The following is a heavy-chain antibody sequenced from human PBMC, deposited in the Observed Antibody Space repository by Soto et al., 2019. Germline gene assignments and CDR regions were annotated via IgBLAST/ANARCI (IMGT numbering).Heavy chain of an antibody. Sequence: EVQLLESGGGLVQPGGSLRLSCAASGFTFSSYAMSWVRQAPGKGLEWVSTIGGSGGSGGTTYYADSVKGRFTISRDKSKNALYLERDSLRAEDTAVDYCVGSWETSHTDACDIWGQGTMVTVSS. V-gene: IGHV3-23*01. CDR2: IGGSGGSGGTT. J-gene: IGHJ3*02. CDR3: VGSWETSHTDACDI. D-gene: IGHD1-26*01. CDR1: GFTFSSYA.